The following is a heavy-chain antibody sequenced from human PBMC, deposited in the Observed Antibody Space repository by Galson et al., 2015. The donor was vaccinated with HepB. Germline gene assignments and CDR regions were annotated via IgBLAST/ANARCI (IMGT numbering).Heavy chain of an antibody. CDR1: GFTFSSYG. CDR3: AKDFSSGWDY. Sequence: SLRLSCAASGFTFSSYGMHWVRQAPGKGLEWVAVISYDGSNKYYADSVKGRFTISRDNSKNTLYLQMNSLRAEDTAVYYCAKDFSSGWDYWGQGTLVTVSS. CDR2: ISYDGSNK. V-gene: IGHV3-30*18. J-gene: IGHJ4*02. D-gene: IGHD6-19*01.